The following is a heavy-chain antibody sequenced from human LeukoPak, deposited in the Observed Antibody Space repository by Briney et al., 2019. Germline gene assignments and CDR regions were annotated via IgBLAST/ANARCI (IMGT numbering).Heavy chain of an antibody. J-gene: IGHJ4*02. CDR1: GDSVSSTSAA. V-gene: IGHV6-1*01. CDR2: TYYRSKWYN. CDR3: ARSTGWLNGH. Sequence: SQTLSLTCAISGDSVSSTSAAWNWIRQSPSSGLEWLGRTYYRSKWYNDYAVSVKGRITINPDTSKNQFSLQLNSVTPEDTAVYYCARSTGWLNGHWGQGTLVTVSS. D-gene: IGHD2-8*02.